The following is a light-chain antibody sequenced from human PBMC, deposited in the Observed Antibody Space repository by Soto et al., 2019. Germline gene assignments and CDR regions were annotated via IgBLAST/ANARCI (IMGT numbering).Light chain of an antibody. V-gene: IGLV1-40*01. J-gene: IGLJ1*01. CDR2: GNN. CDR3: QSYDSSLRGSYV. CDR1: SSNIRAGFD. Sequence: QSVVTQAPSVSGAPGQRFTISCTGSSSNIRAGFDVHWYQQLPGTAPKLLIYGNNNRPSGVPDRFSGSKSDTSASLAITGLQAEDEADYYCQSYDSSLRGSYVFGTGTKVTVL.